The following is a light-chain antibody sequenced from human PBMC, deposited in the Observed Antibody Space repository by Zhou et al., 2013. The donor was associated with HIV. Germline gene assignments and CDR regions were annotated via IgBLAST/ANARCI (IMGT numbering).Light chain of an antibody. CDR1: QIIDTW. CDR3: QQYNNLWT. J-gene: IGKJ1*01. V-gene: IGKV1-5*03. Sequence: DIQMTQSPSTLSASVGDKVTITCRASQIIDTWLAWYQQKPGEVPKLLIYKASTLHNGVPSRFSGSGSGTEFTLTISNLQPEDSATYYCQQYNNLWTFGQGTKLKI. CDR2: KAS.